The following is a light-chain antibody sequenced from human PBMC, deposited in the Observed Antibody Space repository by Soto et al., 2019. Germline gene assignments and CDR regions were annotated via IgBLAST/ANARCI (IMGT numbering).Light chain of an antibody. CDR2: DVS. J-gene: IGLJ1*01. Sequence: QSVLTQPASVSGSPGQSITISCTGTSSDVGGYNYVSWYQHHPGKAPKLLIYDVSSRPSGVSSRFSASKSANTASLTISGLQAEDEADYYCNSYTSSSTYVFGTGTKVTVL. V-gene: IGLV2-14*03. CDR3: NSYTSSSTYV. CDR1: SSDVGGYNY.